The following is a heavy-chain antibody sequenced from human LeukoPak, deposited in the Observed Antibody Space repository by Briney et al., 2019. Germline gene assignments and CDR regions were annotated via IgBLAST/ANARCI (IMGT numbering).Heavy chain of an antibody. Sequence: GASVKVSCKASGYTFTSYGISWVRQAPGQGLEWMGWISAYNGNTNYAQKLQGRVTMTTDTSTSTAYMELRSLRSDDTAVYYCARDSPDTAMVNLLRYFDWLLPFDYWGQGTLVTVSS. CDR3: ARDSPDTAMVNLLRYFDWLLPFDY. J-gene: IGHJ4*02. CDR2: ISAYNGNT. CDR1: GYTFTSYG. D-gene: IGHD3-9*01. V-gene: IGHV1-18*01.